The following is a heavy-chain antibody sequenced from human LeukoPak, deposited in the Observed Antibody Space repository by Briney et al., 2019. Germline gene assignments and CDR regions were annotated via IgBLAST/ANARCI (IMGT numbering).Heavy chain of an antibody. CDR1: GESFSGY. Sequence: SETLSLTCGVYGESFSGYWSWIRQPPGKGLEWIGETYQSGSTKYNPSLKSRVTISVDRSNNQFSLKLSSVTAADTAVYYCAREGGSSKGVYFDYWGQGTLVTVSS. V-gene: IGHV4-34*01. J-gene: IGHJ4*02. CDR3: AREGGSSKGVYFDY. CDR2: TYQSGST. D-gene: IGHD1-26*01.